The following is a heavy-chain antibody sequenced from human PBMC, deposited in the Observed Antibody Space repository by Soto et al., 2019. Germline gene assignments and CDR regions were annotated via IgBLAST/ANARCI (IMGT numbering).Heavy chain of an antibody. J-gene: IGHJ5*02. CDR1: GASIGSGGW. CDR3: ARHEGWTGPDQ. CDR2: IFHDGNT. D-gene: IGHD2-8*02. Sequence: SETLSLTCAVSGASIGSGGWWSWVRQPPGKGLEWIAEIFHDGNTNYSPSLKSRVTISVDKSQNQFSLNVYSVTTADTAVYYCARHEGWTGPDQWGQGTLVTVSS. V-gene: IGHV4-4*02.